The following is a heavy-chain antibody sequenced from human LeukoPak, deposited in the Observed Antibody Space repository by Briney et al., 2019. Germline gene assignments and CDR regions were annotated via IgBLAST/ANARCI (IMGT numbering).Heavy chain of an antibody. Sequence: GGSLRLSCAASGFTFYDYAMHWVRQAPGKSLEWVSGISWNSGSIGYADSVKGRFTISRDNAENSLYLQMNSLRAEDTALYYCAKEKYYYDSSGYSIIYFDYWGQGTLVTVSS. D-gene: IGHD3-22*01. CDR3: AKEKYYYDSSGYSIIYFDY. CDR2: ISWNSGSI. CDR1: GFTFYDYA. J-gene: IGHJ4*02. V-gene: IGHV3-9*01.